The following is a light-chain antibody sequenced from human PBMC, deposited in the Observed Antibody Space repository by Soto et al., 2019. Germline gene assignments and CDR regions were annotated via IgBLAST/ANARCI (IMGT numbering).Light chain of an antibody. CDR3: QQSFSTLWT. J-gene: IGKJ1*01. Sequence: DIQVTQSPSSLSSSVGDRVTITCRASQNINNYLNWYQQKPGKAPKLLIYAASSLQSGVPSRFSGSGSGTDFPLTISSLQPEDVATYYCQQSFSTLWTFGQGTKVEIK. V-gene: IGKV1-39*01. CDR1: QNINNY. CDR2: AAS.